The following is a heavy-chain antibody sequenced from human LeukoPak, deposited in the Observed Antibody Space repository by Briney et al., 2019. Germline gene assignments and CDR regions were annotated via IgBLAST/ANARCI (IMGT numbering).Heavy chain of an antibody. CDR2: IYTSGST. Sequence: PSETLSLTCTVSGGSISSSSYYWSWIRQPAGKGLEWIGRIYTSGSTNYNPSLKSRVTMSVDTSKNQFSLKLSSVTAADTAVYYCARVVGILTGSDAFDIWGQGTMVTVSS. D-gene: IGHD3-9*01. CDR3: ARVVGILTGSDAFDI. V-gene: IGHV4-61*02. J-gene: IGHJ3*02. CDR1: GGSISSSSYY.